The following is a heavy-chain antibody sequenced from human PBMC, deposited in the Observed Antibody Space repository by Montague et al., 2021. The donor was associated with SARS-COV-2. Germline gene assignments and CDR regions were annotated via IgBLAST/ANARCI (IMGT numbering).Heavy chain of an antibody. CDR2: ISTSILYL. D-gene: IGHD5/OR15-5a*01. V-gene: IGHV3-21*01. CDR1: GFTVNKYS. CDR3: ARAHSGSYSVGGDAFDL. Sequence: SLRLSCAASGFTVNKYSMNWVRQAPVKGLEWVSSISTSILYLYYXYSXHVRFTVARANAKNSVFLEMNSLRVEDTAVYYCARAHSGSYSVGGDAFDLWGRGTLVTVSS. J-gene: IGHJ3*01.